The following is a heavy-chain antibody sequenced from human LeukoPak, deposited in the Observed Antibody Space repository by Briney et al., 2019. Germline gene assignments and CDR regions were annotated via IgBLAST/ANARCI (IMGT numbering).Heavy chain of an antibody. CDR2: ISGSGGST. CDR1: GFTFSSYA. V-gene: IGHV3-23*01. J-gene: IGHJ6*02. CDR3: AKDSRVLLWFGEPYYGMDV. D-gene: IGHD3-10*01. Sequence: GGSLRLSCAASGFTFSSYAMSWVRQAPGKGLEWVSAISGSGGSTYYADSVKGRFTISRDNSKNTLYLQMNSLRAEDTAVYYCAKDSRVLLWFGEPYYGMDVWGQGTTVTVSS.